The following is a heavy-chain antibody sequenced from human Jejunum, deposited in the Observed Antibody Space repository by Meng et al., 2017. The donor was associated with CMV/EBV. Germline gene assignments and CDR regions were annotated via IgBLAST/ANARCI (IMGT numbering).Heavy chain of an antibody. D-gene: IGHD3-22*01. CDR1: IFSSYE. V-gene: IGHV3-48*03. CDR3: ARGEGGYYFESKGYSKY. J-gene: IGHJ4*02. CDR2: ISSSSGTI. Sequence: IFSSYEMNWVRQAPGKGLEWVSYISSSSGTIHYADSVKGRFTISRDNAKNLLYLQMNSLRVEDTAVYYCARGEGGYYFESKGYSKYWGLGTLVTVSS.